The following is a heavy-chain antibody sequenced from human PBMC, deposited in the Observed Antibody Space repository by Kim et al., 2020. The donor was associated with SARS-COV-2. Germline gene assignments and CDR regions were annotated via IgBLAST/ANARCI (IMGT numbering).Heavy chain of an antibody. V-gene: IGHV5-51*01. CDR3: ARGYYYDSSGYPKPRNQYFQH. Sequence: GESLKISCKGSGYSFTSYWIGWVRQMPGKGLEWMGIIYPGDSDTRYSPSFQGQVTISADKSISTAYLQWSSLKASDTAMYYCARGYYYDSSGYPKPRNQYFQHWGQGTLVTVSS. CDR2: IYPGDSDT. J-gene: IGHJ1*01. D-gene: IGHD3-22*01. CDR1: GYSFTSYW.